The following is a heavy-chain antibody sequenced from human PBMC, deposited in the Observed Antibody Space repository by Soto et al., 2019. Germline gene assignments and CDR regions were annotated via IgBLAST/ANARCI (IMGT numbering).Heavy chain of an antibody. CDR3: ARGNALDV. D-gene: IGHD3-10*01. CDR2: TYYMAKWFH. CDR1: GDSVSSDITS. Sequence: QGQLQQSGPGLVKPSQTLSLTCAISGDSVSSDITSWIWIRQSPSRGLEWLGRTYYMAKWFHDYAASVKSPITMNPDTSKNQVSLELNSIAPEDTAVYYCARGNALDVWGQGTVVTVSS. V-gene: IGHV6-1*01. J-gene: IGHJ3*01.